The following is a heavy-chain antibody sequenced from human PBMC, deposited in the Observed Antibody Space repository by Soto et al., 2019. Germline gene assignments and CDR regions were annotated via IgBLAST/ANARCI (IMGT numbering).Heavy chain of an antibody. V-gene: IGHV1-18*01. CDR1: GYTFTSYG. J-gene: IGHJ6*02. CDR2: ISAYNGNT. D-gene: IGHD2-2*01. CDR3: ARDPSRVGSTPTNYYYYGMDV. Sequence: ASVKLSCKACGYTFTSYGISWVRQAPGQGLEWMGWISAYNGNTNYAQKLQGRVTMTTDTSTSTAYMELRSLRSDDTAVYYCARDPSRVGSTPTNYYYYGMDVWGQGTTVTVSS.